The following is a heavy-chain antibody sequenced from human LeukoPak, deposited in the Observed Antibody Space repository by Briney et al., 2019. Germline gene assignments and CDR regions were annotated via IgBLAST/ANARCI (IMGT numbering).Heavy chain of an antibody. CDR1: GFTLSSYE. V-gene: IGHV3-23*01. J-gene: IGHJ1*01. CDR3: TRNSGWYGLS. D-gene: IGHD6-19*01. Sequence: GGSLRLSCTVSGFTLSSYEMSWIRQAPGKGLEWVSSIDYDGGSGHYADSVKGRFTISRDNSNDTLFLHLNSLRGEDTAVYYCTRNSGWYGLSWGQGTLVTVSS. CDR2: IDYDGGSG.